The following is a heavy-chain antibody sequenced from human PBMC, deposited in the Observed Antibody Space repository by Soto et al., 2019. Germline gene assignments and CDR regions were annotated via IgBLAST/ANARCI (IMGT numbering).Heavy chain of an antibody. CDR2: ISAYNGKT. Sequence: GASVKVSCKASGYTFSNYGISWVRQAPGQGLEWMGWISAYNGKTYDAERLQGRVTMTTDTSTSTAYMELSSLRSEDTAVYYCARDLKRYYDSSGYGYYYYGMDVWGQGTTVTVSS. J-gene: IGHJ6*02. D-gene: IGHD3-22*01. CDR3: ARDLKRYYDSSGYGYYYYGMDV. CDR1: GYTFSNYG. V-gene: IGHV1-18*04.